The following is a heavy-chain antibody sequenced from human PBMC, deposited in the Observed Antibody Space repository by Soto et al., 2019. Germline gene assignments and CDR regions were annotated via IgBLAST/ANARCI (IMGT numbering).Heavy chain of an antibody. D-gene: IGHD2-2*01. Sequence: QVQLQESGPGLVKPSQTLSLTCNVSGGSISSGGYYWSWMRHHPGKGLEWIGYIYYSGSTYSNPSLKSRVTISLHTSKNHLSRKGSPVTDEDTDVYYCARRRVVVGPAGRDLGDYYGYYMDIWGQGTTVTVSS. J-gene: IGHJ6*03. V-gene: IGHV4-31*03. CDR2: IYYSGST. CDR3: ARRRVVVGPAGRDLGDYYGYYMDI. CDR1: GGSISSGGYY.